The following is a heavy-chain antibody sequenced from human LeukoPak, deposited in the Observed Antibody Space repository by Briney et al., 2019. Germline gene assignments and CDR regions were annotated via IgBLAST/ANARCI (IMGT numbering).Heavy chain of an antibody. CDR3: ARTHTYYDFWSGYYKGWFDP. CDR1: GGSFSGYY. J-gene: IGHJ5*02. D-gene: IGHD3-3*01. V-gene: IGHV4-59*01. Sequence: SETLSLTCAVYGGSFSGYYWSWIRQPPGKGLEWIGYIYYSGSTSYNPSLKSRVTISVDTSKNQFSLKLSSVTAADTAVYYCARTHTYYDFWSGYYKGWFDPWGQGTLVTVSS. CDR2: IYYSGST.